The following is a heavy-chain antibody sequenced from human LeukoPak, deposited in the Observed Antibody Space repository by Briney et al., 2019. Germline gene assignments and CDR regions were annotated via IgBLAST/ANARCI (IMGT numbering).Heavy chain of an antibody. Sequence: ASVKVSCKASGYTFTSYYMHWVRQAPGQGLEWMGWINPNSGGTNYAQKFQGRVTMTRDTSISTAYMELSRLRSDDTAVYYCARDDSRGVVPAAPNWFDPWGQGTLVTVSS. CDR2: INPNSGGT. V-gene: IGHV1-2*02. D-gene: IGHD2-2*01. J-gene: IGHJ5*02. CDR3: ARDDSRGVVPAAPNWFDP. CDR1: GYTFTSYY.